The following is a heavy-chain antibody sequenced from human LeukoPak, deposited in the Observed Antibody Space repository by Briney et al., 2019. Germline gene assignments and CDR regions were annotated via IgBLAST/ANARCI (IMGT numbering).Heavy chain of an antibody. J-gene: IGHJ4*02. Sequence: PGGSLRLSCAASGFTFNNYAMSWVRQAPGKGLEWVSAISGSGGSTYYADSVKGRFTISRDNYKNTLTLQMNSLRAEDTALYYCASLDHFDSSDCGDYWGQGTLVTVSS. CDR2: ISGSGGST. D-gene: IGHD3-22*01. CDR1: GFTFNNYA. V-gene: IGHV3-23*01. CDR3: ASLDHFDSSDCGDY.